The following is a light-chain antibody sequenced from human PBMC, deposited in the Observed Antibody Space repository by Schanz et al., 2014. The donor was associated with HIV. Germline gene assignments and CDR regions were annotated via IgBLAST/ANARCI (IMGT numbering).Light chain of an antibody. Sequence: AIRMTQSPSSFSASTGDRVTITCRASQDISSYLAWYQQKPGKAPELLIYAASTLQSGVPSRFSGSGSGTDFTLTISRLQPEDVATYYCQKYNSAPLTFGGGTKVEI. V-gene: IGKV1-8*01. CDR2: AAS. CDR3: QKYNSAPLT. CDR1: QDISSY. J-gene: IGKJ4*01.